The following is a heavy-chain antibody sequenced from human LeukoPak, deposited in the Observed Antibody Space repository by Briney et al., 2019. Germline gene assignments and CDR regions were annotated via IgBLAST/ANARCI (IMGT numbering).Heavy chain of an antibody. D-gene: IGHD3-22*01. Sequence: PGGSLRLSCTAPGFSFSTYWMSWVRQAPGKGLEWMANIKQDGSEKYYVDSVKGRFTISRDDAKNSLYLQMNSLRAEDTAVYYCARPRDDSSLNRPLYWGQGALVTVSS. CDR3: ARPRDDSSLNRPLY. V-gene: IGHV3-7*01. CDR2: IKQDGSEK. J-gene: IGHJ4*02. CDR1: GFSFSTYW.